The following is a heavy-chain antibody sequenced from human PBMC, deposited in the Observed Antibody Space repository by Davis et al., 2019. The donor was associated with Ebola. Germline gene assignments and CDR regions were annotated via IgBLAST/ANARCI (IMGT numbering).Heavy chain of an antibody. D-gene: IGHD4-23*01. CDR3: ASTGVY. CDR2: IYYSGST. J-gene: IGHJ4*02. Sequence: SETLSLTCTVSGGSVSSGYYYWSWVRQPPGKGLEWIGYIYYSGSTKNNPSLKSRVTISVDTSKNQFSLKLSSVTAADTAVYYCASTGVYWGQGTLVTVSS. CDR1: GGSVSSGYYY. V-gene: IGHV4-61*01.